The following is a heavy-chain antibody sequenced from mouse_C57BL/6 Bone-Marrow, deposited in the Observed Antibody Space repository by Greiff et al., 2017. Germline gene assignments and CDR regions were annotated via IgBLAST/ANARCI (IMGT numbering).Heavy chain of an antibody. Sequence: QVQLQQSGPELVKPGASVKISCKASGYAFSSSWMNWVKQRPGKGLEWIGRIYPGDGDTNSNGTFKGKATLTADKSSSTAYMQLSSLTSEYSAVYFCARGPSWGQGTTLTVSS. CDR1: GYAFSSSW. J-gene: IGHJ2*01. CDR3: ARGPS. CDR2: IYPGDGDT. V-gene: IGHV1-82*01.